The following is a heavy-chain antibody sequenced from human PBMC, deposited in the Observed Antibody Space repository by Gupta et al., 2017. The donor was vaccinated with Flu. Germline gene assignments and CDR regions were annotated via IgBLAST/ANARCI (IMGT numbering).Heavy chain of an antibody. CDR3: ARGRGFLSSWYSFDY. V-gene: IGHV3-53*04. CDR2: IYSGGST. D-gene: IGHD6-13*01. Sequence: EVQLVESGGGLVQPGGSLSLSCAASGFTVSSNYMSWVRQAPGKGLEWVSVIYSGGSTYYADSVKGRFTISRHNSKNTLYLQMNSLRAEDTAVYYCARGRGFLSSWYSFDYWGQGTLVTVSS. J-gene: IGHJ4*02. CDR1: GFTVSSNY.